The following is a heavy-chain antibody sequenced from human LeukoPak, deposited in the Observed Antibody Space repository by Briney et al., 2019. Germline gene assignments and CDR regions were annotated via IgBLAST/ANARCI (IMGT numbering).Heavy chain of an antibody. Sequence: GGSLRLSCGASGFTFSNYWMSWVRQAPGKGLEWVINISQDGSGKNYADSVEGRFTISRDNAKNSLYLQMNSLRAEDTAVYYCVSGGGYSYGCLDYWGQGTLVTVSS. CDR3: VSGGGYSYGCLDY. D-gene: IGHD5-18*01. CDR1: GFTFSNYW. V-gene: IGHV3-7*03. CDR2: ISQDGSGK. J-gene: IGHJ4*02.